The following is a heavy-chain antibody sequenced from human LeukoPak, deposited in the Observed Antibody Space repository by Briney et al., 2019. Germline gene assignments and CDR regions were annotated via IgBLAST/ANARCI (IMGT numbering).Heavy chain of an antibody. J-gene: IGHJ4*02. D-gene: IGHD6-13*01. CDR1: GDSVSSGSYY. CDR2: IYYSGST. V-gene: IGHV4-61*01. Sequence: SSETLSLTCTVSGDSVSSGSYYWRWIRQPSGKGLEWIGYIYYSGSTNYNPSLKSRVTISVDTSKNQFSLKLSSVTAADTAVYYCARVGGLAAALFDYWGQGTLVTVSS. CDR3: ARVGGLAAALFDY.